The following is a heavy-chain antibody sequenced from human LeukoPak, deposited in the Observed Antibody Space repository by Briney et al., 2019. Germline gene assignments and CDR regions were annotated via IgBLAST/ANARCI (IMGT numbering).Heavy chain of an antibody. V-gene: IGHV3-48*03. CDR3: ARWVVQTYYFDY. J-gene: IGHJ4*02. CDR1: GFTFSSYE. D-gene: IGHD2-15*01. Sequence: GGSLRLSCAASGFTFSSYEMNWVRQAPGKGLEWVSYISSSGSTIYYADSVKGRFTISRDNAKNSLYLQMNSLRAEDTAVYYCARWVVQTYYFDYWGQGTLVTVSS. CDR2: ISSSGSTI.